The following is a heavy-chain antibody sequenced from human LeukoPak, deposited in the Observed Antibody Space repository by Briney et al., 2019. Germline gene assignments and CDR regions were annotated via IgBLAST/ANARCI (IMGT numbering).Heavy chain of an antibody. CDR1: GFTFSSYA. CDR3: AKLGDYFGSGRFSFFDY. V-gene: IGHV3-23*01. D-gene: IGHD3-10*01. J-gene: IGHJ4*01. CDR2: ISGSAEIT. Sequence: GGSLRLSCTASGFTFSSYAMTWVRQAPGKGLEWVSSISGSAEITDYADSVKGRFAVSRDNSKSTLYLQLNSLRAEDTAKYYCAKLGDYFGSGRFSFFDYWGHGTLVTVS.